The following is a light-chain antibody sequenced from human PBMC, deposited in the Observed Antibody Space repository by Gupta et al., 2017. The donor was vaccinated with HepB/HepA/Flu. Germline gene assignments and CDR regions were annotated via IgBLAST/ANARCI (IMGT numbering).Light chain of an antibody. Sequence: EIVMTQSPATLSVSLGDRVTLSCRASQSLSSNLAWYQKKPGQAHRLLIYGASTSATGIPDRFGGSGSGKELTLTISSRQLEEFAGYYSQQYHFWPPITFGQGTRLDLK. CDR2: GAS. V-gene: IGKV3-15*01. J-gene: IGKJ5*01. CDR3: QQYHFWPPIT. CDR1: QSLSSN.